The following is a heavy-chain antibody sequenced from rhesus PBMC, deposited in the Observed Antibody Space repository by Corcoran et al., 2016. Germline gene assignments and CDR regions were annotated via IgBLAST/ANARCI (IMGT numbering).Heavy chain of an antibody. CDR3: ARDPPIPRLYS. CDR1: GGSISGYNY. CDR2: SSGNSAST. J-gene: IGHJ6*01. Sequence: QVKLQQWGEGLVKPSETLSLTCAAYGGSISGYNYWSWIRQAPGKGREWIGNSSGNSASTNPTPASVNRCTCSTDTSKTQFSLKLSSVPAADPAVYYCARDPPIPRLYSWGQGFVVTVSS. V-gene: IGHV4-73*01. D-gene: IGHD6-19*01.